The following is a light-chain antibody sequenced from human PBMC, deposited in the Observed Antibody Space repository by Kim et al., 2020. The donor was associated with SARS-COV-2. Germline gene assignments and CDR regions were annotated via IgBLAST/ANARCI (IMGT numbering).Light chain of an antibody. Sequence: GQSVTISCTGTSSDVGGYNYVSWYQQHPGKAPKLMIYDVSKRPSGVPDRFSGSKSGNTASLTISGLQAEDDADYYCCSYAGSYTVVFGGGTKLTVL. J-gene: IGLJ2*01. CDR3: CSYAGSYTVV. CDR2: DVS. V-gene: IGLV2-11*01. CDR1: SSDVGGYNY.